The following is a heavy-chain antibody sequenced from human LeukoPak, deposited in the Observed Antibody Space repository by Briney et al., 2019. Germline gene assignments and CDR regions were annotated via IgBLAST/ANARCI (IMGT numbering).Heavy chain of an antibody. CDR3: ARINYDSSGYYGY. J-gene: IGHJ4*02. CDR2: INHSGST. Sequence: PSETLSLTCAVYGGSFSGYYWSWIRQPPGKGLEWIGEINHSGSTNYNPSLKSRVTISVDTSKNQFSLKLSSVTAADTAVYYCARINYDSSGYYGYWGQGTLVTVSS. CDR1: GGSFSGYY. V-gene: IGHV4-34*01. D-gene: IGHD3-22*01.